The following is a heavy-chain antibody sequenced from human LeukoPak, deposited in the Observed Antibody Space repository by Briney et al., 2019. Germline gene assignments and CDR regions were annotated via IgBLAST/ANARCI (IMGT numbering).Heavy chain of an antibody. Sequence: SETLSPTCTVSGGSISSYYWSWIRQPPGKGLEWIGYIYYSGSTNYNPSLKSRVTISVDTSKNQFSLKLSSVTAADTAVYYCARGGRRSGYYYVTYGYWGQGTLVTVSS. J-gene: IGHJ4*02. V-gene: IGHV4-59*01. D-gene: IGHD3-22*01. CDR1: GGSISSYY. CDR3: ARGGRRSGYYYVTYGY. CDR2: IYYSGST.